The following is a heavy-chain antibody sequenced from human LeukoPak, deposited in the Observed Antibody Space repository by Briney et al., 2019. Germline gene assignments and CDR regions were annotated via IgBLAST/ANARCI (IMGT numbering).Heavy chain of an antibody. CDR3: ARDRPYYYGSGSLFNDAFDI. CDR2: ISAYNGNT. CDR1: GYTFTSYG. J-gene: IGHJ3*02. V-gene: IGHV1-18*01. D-gene: IGHD3-10*01. Sequence: ASVKVSCKAPGYTFTSYGISWVRQAPGQGLEWMGWISAYNGNTNYAQKLQGRVTMTTDTSTSTAYMELRSLRSDDTAVYYCARDRPYYYGSGSLFNDAFDIWGQGTMVTVSS.